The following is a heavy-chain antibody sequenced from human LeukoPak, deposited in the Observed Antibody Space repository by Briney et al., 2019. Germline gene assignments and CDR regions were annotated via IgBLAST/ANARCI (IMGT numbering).Heavy chain of an antibody. J-gene: IGHJ3*02. V-gene: IGHV3-43*02. D-gene: IGHD2-2*01. CDR1: GFTFDDYA. Sequence: AGGSLRLSCAASGFTFDDYAMHWVRQAPGKGLEWVSLISGDGGSTYYADSVKGRFTIARDNSKNSLYLQMNSLRTEDTALYYCAKDIRYCSSTSCYGAFDIWGQGTMVTVSS. CDR2: ISGDGGST. CDR3: AKDIRYCSSTSCYGAFDI.